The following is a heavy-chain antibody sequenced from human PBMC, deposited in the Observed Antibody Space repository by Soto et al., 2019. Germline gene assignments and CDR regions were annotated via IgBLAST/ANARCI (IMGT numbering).Heavy chain of an antibody. D-gene: IGHD2-2*01. CDR1: GGSISSYY. CDR2: IYYSGST. J-gene: IGHJ6*02. V-gene: IGHV4-59*01. Sequence: SETLSLTCTVSGGSISSYYWSWIRQPPGKGLEWIGYIYYSGSTNYNPSLKSRVTISVDTSKNQFSLKLSSVTAADTAVYYCARDKGWYCSSTSCYFGVHYYYGMDVWGQGTTVTVSS. CDR3: ARDKGWYCSSTSCYFGVHYYYGMDV.